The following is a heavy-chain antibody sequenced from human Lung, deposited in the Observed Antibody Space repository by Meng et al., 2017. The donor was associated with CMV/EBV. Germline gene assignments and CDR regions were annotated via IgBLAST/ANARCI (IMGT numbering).Heavy chain of an antibody. V-gene: IGHV3-66*02. Sequence: GGSXRLXXAASGFTVSSNYMTWVRQAPGKGLEWVSVIYTGGSTYYADSVQGRFTISRDNSKNTLYLQMNSLRAGDTAVYYCARDHAVTGSGIDYWGQGKLVXVSS. D-gene: IGHD6-19*01. J-gene: IGHJ4*02. CDR2: IYTGGST. CDR1: GFTVSSNY. CDR3: ARDHAVTGSGIDY.